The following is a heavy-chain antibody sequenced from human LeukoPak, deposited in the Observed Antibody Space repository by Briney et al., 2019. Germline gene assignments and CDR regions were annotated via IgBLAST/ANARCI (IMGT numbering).Heavy chain of an antibody. V-gene: IGHV3-7*01. J-gene: IGHJ4*02. Sequence: GGSLRLSCGASGFTFSKYWMGWVRQAPGEGLEWVATINEDGSHKIYVDSVKGRFTISRDNAKNSLYLQMNSLRAEDTAVYYCARLREIPVFGVVTKSTSYFDYWGQGTLVTVSS. CDR3: ARLREIPVFGVVTKSTSYFDY. CDR1: GFTFSKYW. D-gene: IGHD3-3*01. CDR2: INEDGSHK.